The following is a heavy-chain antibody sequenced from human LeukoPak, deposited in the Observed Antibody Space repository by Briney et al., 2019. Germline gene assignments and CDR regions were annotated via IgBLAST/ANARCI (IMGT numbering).Heavy chain of an antibody. CDR3: ARQGSFGGSYGDFFGY. CDR2: IYPGDSDT. V-gene: IGHV5-51*01. D-gene: IGHD1-26*01. J-gene: IGHJ4*02. CDR1: GYSFTSYW. Sequence: GESLKISCKGSGYSFTSYWIGWVRQMPGKGLEWMGIIYPGDSDTRYSPSFQGQVTISADKSISTAYLQWSSLKASDTAMYYCARQGSFGGSYGDFFGYWGQGTLVTVSS.